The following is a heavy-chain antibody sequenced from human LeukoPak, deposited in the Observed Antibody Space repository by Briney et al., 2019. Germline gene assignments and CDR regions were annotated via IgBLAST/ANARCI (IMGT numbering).Heavy chain of an antibody. CDR2: IIPIFGTA. D-gene: IGHD3-3*01. CDR1: GGTFSSYA. J-gene: IGHJ5*02. CDR3: ARKSLWSGYQENWFDP. V-gene: IGHV1-69*05. Sequence: SVKVSCKASGGTFSSYAISWVRQAPGQGLEWMGGIIPIFGTANYAQKFQGRVTITTDESTSTAYMELSSLRSEDTAVYYCARKSLWSGYQENWFDPWGQGTLVTVSS.